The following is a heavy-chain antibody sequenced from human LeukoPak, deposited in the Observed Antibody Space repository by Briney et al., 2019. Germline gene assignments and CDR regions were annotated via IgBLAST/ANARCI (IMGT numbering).Heavy chain of an antibody. Sequence: GGTLRLSCAASGFTFSSNWMSWVRQAPGKGLEWVANIKPDGSHKYYVDSLKGLFTLSTDNTMNSLYLQMNSLRAEDTAVYYCAIDRPLTGDYWGQGALVTVSS. CDR2: IKPDGSHK. CDR1: GFTFSSNW. J-gene: IGHJ4*02. V-gene: IGHV3-7*01. D-gene: IGHD1-14*01. CDR3: AIDRPLTGDY.